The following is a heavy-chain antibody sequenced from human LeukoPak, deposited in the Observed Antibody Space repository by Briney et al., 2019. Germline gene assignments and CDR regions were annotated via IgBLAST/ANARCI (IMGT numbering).Heavy chain of an antibody. CDR2: ISSSSSTI. Sequence: GGSLRLSCAASGFTFSSYGMHWVRQAPGKGLEWVSYISSSSSTIYYADSVKGRFTISRDNAKNSLYLQMNSLRAEDTAVYYCARDLITIFPRGWGQGTLVTVSS. CDR3: ARDLITIFPRG. D-gene: IGHD3-9*01. V-gene: IGHV3-48*01. CDR1: GFTFSSYG. J-gene: IGHJ4*02.